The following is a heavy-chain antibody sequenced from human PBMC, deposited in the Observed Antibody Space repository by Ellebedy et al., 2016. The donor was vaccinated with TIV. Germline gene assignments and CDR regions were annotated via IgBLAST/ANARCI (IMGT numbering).Heavy chain of an antibody. Sequence: GSLRLSCTVSGGSMNSYYRSWIRQPPGKRPEWIGYIFSSGTTNYNPSLQSRVTISIDTSKNHFSLRLTSLTAADTAVYYCAREPYGGYYWGQGALVTVSS. J-gene: IGHJ4*02. CDR3: AREPYGGYY. D-gene: IGHD4-23*01. V-gene: IGHV4-59*01. CDR2: IFSSGTT. CDR1: GGSMNSYY.